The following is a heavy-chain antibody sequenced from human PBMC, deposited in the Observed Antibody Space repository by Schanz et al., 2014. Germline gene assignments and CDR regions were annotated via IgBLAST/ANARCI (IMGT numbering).Heavy chain of an antibody. V-gene: IGHV3-53*01. J-gene: IGHJ4*02. D-gene: IGHD7-27*01. CDR3: AKDYRTGAIDY. Sequence: VQLVESGGGLIQPGGSLRLSCAVSGFTVNTHYMSWVRQAPGKGLEWISSMYINSGSTQYADSVKGRFTISRDNSKNTLFLQMNSLRAEDTAVYYCAKDYRTGAIDYWGQGTLVTVSS. CDR2: MYINSGST. CDR1: GFTVNTHY.